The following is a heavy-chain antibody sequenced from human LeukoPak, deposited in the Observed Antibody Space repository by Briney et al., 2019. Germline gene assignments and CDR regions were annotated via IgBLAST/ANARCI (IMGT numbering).Heavy chain of an antibody. V-gene: IGHV3-23*01. CDR1: GFTVSSNF. CDR2: ISGSGGST. D-gene: IGHD1-7*01. CDR3: ASKRTGTTYFDY. J-gene: IGHJ4*02. Sequence: GGSLRLSCAASGFTVSSNFMTWVRQAPGKGLEWVSTISGSGGSTYYADSVKGRFTISRDNSKNTLYLQMNSLRAEDTAVYYCASKRTGTTYFDYWGQGTLVTVSS.